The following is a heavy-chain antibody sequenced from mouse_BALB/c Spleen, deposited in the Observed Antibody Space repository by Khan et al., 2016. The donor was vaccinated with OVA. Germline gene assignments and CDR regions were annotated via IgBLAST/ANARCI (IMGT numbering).Heavy chain of an antibody. CDR2: IWAGGDT. CDR3: SRFYDGYYYTVDY. V-gene: IGHV2-9*02. J-gene: IGHJ4*01. D-gene: IGHD2-3*01. Sequence: QVQLKESGPGLVAPSQSLSITCTVSGCSLTTYGVHWVRQPPGKGLEWLGVIWAGGDTNYNSALMSRLSISKDNSKSQVFLKMNSLQTDDTAMYYCSRFYDGYYYTVDYWGQGTSVTVSS. CDR1: GCSLTTYG.